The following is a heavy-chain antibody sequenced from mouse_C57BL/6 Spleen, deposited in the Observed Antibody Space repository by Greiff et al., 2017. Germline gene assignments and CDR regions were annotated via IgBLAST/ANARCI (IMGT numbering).Heavy chain of an antibody. CDR1: GYTFTSYW. V-gene: IGHV1-64*01. D-gene: IGHD2-4*01. CDR3: ARGGYDYDGSSWFAY. J-gene: IGHJ3*01. Sequence: QVQLQQPGAELVKPGASVKLSCKASGYTFTSYWMHWVKQRPGQGLEWIGMIHPNSGSTNYNEKFKSKATLTVDKSSSTAYMQLSSLTSEDSAVYYCARGGYDYDGSSWFAYWGQGTLVTVSA. CDR2: IHPNSGST.